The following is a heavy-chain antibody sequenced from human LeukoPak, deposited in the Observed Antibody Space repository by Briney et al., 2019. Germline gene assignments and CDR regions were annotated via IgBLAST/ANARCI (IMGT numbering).Heavy chain of an antibody. Sequence: GGSLRLSCAASGFTFSDYYMSWVRQDAGKGLEWVSYISSSGSTIYYADSVKRRFTISSDNAKNSLYLQMNSLRAEDTAVYYCARVGQWLSFFDYWGQGTLVTVSS. J-gene: IGHJ4*02. CDR3: ARVGQWLSFFDY. D-gene: IGHD6-19*01. CDR2: ISSSGSTI. CDR1: GFTFSDYY. V-gene: IGHV3-11*04.